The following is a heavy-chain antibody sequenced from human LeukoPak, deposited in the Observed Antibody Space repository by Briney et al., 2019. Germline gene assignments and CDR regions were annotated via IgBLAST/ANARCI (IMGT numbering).Heavy chain of an antibody. J-gene: IGHJ4*02. CDR1: GFTFSSYA. CDR3: ARDLGYSSGWYDY. Sequence: GGSLRLSCAASGFTFSSYAMHWVRQAPGKGLEYVSAISSNGGSTYYANSVKGRFTISRDNSKNTLYLQMGSLRAEDMAVYYCARDLGYSSGWYDYWGPGNLVTVSS. D-gene: IGHD6-19*01. CDR2: ISSNGGST. V-gene: IGHV3-64*01.